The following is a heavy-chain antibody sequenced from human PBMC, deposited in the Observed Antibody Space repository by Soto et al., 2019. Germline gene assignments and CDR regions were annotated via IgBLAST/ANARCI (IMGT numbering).Heavy chain of an antibody. Sequence: EVQLVESGGGLVKPGGSLRLSCAASGFTFSSYSMNWVRQAPGKGREWVSSISSSSSYIYYADSVRGRFTISRDNAKNSLYLQMNSLRAEDTAVYYCARVGVVTARWFDPWGQGTLVTVSS. CDR3: ARVGVVTARWFDP. CDR2: ISSSSSYI. V-gene: IGHV3-21*01. D-gene: IGHD2-21*02. J-gene: IGHJ5*02. CDR1: GFTFSSYS.